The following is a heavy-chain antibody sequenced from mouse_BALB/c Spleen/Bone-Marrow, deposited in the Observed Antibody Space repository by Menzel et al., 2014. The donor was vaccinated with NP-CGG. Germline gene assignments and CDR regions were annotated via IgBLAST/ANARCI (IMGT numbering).Heavy chain of an antibody. CDR2: ISSGSSTI. V-gene: IGHV5-17*02. CDR1: GFTFSSFG. CDR3: TRGGNWDDFDV. J-gene: IGHJ1*01. D-gene: IGHD4-1*01. Sequence: DVKLVESGGGLVQPGGSRILSCAASGFTFSSFGMHWVRQAPEKGLEWVAYISSGSSTIFYVDTVKGRFTISRDNPKNTLFLQMTSLRSEDTAMYHCTRGGNWDDFDVWGAGTTVTVSS.